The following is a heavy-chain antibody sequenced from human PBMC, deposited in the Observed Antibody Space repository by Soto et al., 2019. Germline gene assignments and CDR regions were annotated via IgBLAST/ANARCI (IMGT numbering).Heavy chain of an antibody. CDR3: ARGSGTDTGDALDI. D-gene: IGHD2-21*02. CDR2: ISGTGTFI. V-gene: IGHV3-21*06. J-gene: IGHJ3*02. Sequence: EVQLVESGGGLVKPGGSLRLSCAASGFTFTRHSMNWVRQAPGKGLEWVSCISGTGTFIYYSDSVKGRFTISRADAKTSLYLQMNSLTAEDTAVDYCARGSGTDTGDALDIWGPWTMVTVS. CDR1: GFTFTRHS.